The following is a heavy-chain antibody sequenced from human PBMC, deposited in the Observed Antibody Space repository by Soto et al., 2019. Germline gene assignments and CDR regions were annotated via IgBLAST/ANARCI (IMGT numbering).Heavy chain of an antibody. J-gene: IGHJ2*01. Sequence: GGSLRLSCAASGFTFSSYWMHWVRQAPGKGLVWVSRINSDGSSTSYADSVKGRVAISRANAKNTLYLQMNSPRAEDTAVYYCASPRRKYFDLWGRGTLVTVSS. V-gene: IGHV3-74*01. CDR1: GFTFSSYW. CDR2: INSDGSST. CDR3: ASPRRKYFDL.